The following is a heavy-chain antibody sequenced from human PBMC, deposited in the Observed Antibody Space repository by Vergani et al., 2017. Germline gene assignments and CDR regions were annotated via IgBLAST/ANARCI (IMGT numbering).Heavy chain of an antibody. CDR2: IKQDGSEK. D-gene: IGHD1-26*01. J-gene: IGHJ6*03. Sequence: EVQLVESGGGLVQPGGSLRLSCAASGFTFSSYWMSWVRQAPGKGLEWVANIKQDGSEKYYVDSGKGRFTISRDNAKNSLYLQMNSLRAEDTAVYYCASRGELLDYYYMDVWGKGTTVTVSS. CDR1: GFTFSSYW. CDR3: ASRGELLDYYYMDV. V-gene: IGHV3-7*01.